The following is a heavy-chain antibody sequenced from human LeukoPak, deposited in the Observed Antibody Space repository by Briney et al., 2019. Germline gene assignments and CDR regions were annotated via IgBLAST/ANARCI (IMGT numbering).Heavy chain of an antibody. J-gene: IGHJ4*02. V-gene: IGHV3-33*01. CDR1: GFTFSSYG. D-gene: IGHD2-21*01. CDR2: IWYDGSNK. CDR3: ARGQEEGNVVDY. Sequence: GGSLRLSCAAPGFTFSSYGMHWVRQAPGKGLEWVAVIWYDGSNKYYADSVKGRFTISRDNSKNTLYLQMNSLRAEDTAVYYCARGQEEGNVVDYWGQGTLVTVSS.